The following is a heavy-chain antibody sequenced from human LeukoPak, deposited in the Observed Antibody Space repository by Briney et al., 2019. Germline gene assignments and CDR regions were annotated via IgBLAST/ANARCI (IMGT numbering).Heavy chain of an antibody. J-gene: IGHJ6*03. CDR2: ISSNGGST. V-gene: IGHV3-64*01. D-gene: IGHD3-10*01. CDR3: ARDRGYYYYYMDV. CDR1: GFTFSSYA. Sequence: GGSLRLPCAASGFTFSSYAMHWVRQAPGKGLEYVSAISSNGGSTYYANSVKGRFTISRDNSKNTLYLQMGSLRAEDMAVYYCARDRGYYYYYMDVWGKGTTVTVSS.